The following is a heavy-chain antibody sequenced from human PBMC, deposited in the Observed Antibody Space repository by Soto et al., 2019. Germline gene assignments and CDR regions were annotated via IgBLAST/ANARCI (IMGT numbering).Heavy chain of an antibody. V-gene: IGHV4-34*01. Sequence: SETLSLTCAVYGGSFSGYYWSWIRQPPGKGLEWIGEINHSGSTNYNPSLKSRVTISVDTSKNQFSLKLSSVTAADTAVYYCARGGVAGTYCYYYYGMDVWGQGTTVTVSS. D-gene: IGHD6-19*01. J-gene: IGHJ6*02. CDR3: ARGGVAGTYCYYYYGMDV. CDR1: GGSFSGYY. CDR2: INHSGST.